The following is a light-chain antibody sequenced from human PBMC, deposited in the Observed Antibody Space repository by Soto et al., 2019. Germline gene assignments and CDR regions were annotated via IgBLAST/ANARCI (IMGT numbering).Light chain of an antibody. J-gene: IGKJ3*01. CDR3: QQYSDFLIS. CDR2: AAS. Sequence: DIQMTQSPSSLSASVGDRVTITCRASQSISSYLNWYQQKPGKAPKLLIYAASSLQSGVPSRFSGSGSGTEFTLTISSLQPDDFATYYCQQYSDFLISFGPGTKVDIK. CDR1: QSISSY. V-gene: IGKV1-39*01.